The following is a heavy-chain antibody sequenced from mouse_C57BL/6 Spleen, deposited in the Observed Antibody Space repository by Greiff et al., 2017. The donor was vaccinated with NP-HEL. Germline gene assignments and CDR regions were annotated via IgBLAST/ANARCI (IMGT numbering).Heavy chain of an antibody. CDR3: NHYYGSSLDY. CDR1: GYTFTDYE. V-gene: IGHV1-15*01. Sequence: QVQLQQSGAELVRPGASVTLSCKASGYTFTDYEMHWVKQTPVHGLEWIGAIDPETGGTAYNQKFKGKAILTADKSSSTAYMELRSLTSEDSAVYYCNHYYGSSLDYWGQGTTLTVSS. D-gene: IGHD1-1*01. CDR2: IDPETGGT. J-gene: IGHJ2*01.